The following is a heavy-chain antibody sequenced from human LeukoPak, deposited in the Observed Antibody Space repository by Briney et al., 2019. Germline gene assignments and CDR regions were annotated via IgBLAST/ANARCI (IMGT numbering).Heavy chain of an antibody. D-gene: IGHD2-15*01. V-gene: IGHV3-23*01. CDR2: ISGSGAST. J-gene: IGHJ4*02. CDR1: GCTFSGYA. Sequence: GGSLRLSCAASGCTFSGYAMSWVRQAPGKGLEWVSAISGSGASTFYADSVKGRFTISRDNSKNTLYLQMNSLRAEDTAVYYCAKTRCNSGGSCYSVDYWGQGTLVTVSS. CDR3: AKTRCNSGGSCYSVDY.